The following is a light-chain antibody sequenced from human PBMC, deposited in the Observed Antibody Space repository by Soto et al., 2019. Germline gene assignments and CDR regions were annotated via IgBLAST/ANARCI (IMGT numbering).Light chain of an antibody. CDR1: QSVSSSSY. V-gene: IGKV3-20*01. J-gene: IGKJ2*01. CDR3: RQYGSSPSYT. CDR2: GAS. Sequence: EIVLTQSQGTLSLSPGERATLSCRASQSVSSSSYLAWYQQKPGQAPRLLIYGASSRATGIPDRFSGSGSATDFTLTISILEPEDFAVYYCRQYGSSPSYTFVPGTKLEIK.